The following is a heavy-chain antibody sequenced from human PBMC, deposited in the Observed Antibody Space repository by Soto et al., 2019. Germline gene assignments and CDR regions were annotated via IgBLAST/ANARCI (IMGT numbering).Heavy chain of an antibody. CDR1: GFTFSSFT. Sequence: QVQLVESGGGVVQPGRSLRLSCAASGFTFSSFTMHWVRQPPGEGLDWVAVISGDERDKRYAGSVQGRFTISRDNSKSTLYLQMNNLRTEDTAIYYCARDLSGVGIESQWGQETLVTVSS. V-gene: IGHV3-30*04. CDR3: ARDLSGVGIESQ. CDR2: ISGDERDK. J-gene: IGHJ4*02. D-gene: IGHD3-10*01.